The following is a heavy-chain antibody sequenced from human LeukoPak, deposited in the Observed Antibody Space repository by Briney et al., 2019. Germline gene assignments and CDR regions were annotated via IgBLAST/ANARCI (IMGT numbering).Heavy chain of an antibody. Sequence: ASVKVSCKASGYTFTSYYMHWVRQAPGQGLEWMGIINPSGGSTSYAQKFQGRVTMTRDTSTSTVYMELSSLRSDDTAVYYCARETYSPATSGVGWFDPWGQGTLVTVSS. CDR3: ARETYSPATSGVGWFDP. D-gene: IGHD2-8*02. J-gene: IGHJ5*02. CDR2: INPSGGST. CDR1: GYTFTSYY. V-gene: IGHV1-46*01.